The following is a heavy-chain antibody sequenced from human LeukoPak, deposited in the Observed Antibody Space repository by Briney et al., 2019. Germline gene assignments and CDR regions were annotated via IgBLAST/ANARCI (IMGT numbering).Heavy chain of an antibody. D-gene: IGHD6-13*01. J-gene: IGHJ4*02. CDR3: ARGGRIAAAAY. CDR1: GFTFSDYY. CDR2: ISTSSSST. V-gene: IGHV3-11*05. Sequence: PGGSLRLSCAASGFTFSDYYMSWIRQAPGKGLEWVAYISTSSSSTGSADSVRGRFTISRDNAKNTLFLQMDSLRAEDTAVYYCARGGRIAAAAYWGQGTLVTVSS.